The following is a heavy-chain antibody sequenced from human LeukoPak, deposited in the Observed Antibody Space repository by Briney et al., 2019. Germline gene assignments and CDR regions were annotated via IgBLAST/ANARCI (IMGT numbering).Heavy chain of an antibody. V-gene: IGHV1-2*02. Sequence: RASVKVSCKASGYTFTGYYMHWVRQAPGQGLEWMGWINPNSGGTNYAQKFQGRVTMTRDTSISTAYMELSRLRSDDTAVYYCARDGFETVFDPDWGHMTTADYWGQGTLVTVSS. J-gene: IGHJ4*02. CDR1: GYTFTGYY. CDR2: INPNSGGT. CDR3: ARDGFETVFDPDWGHMTTADY. D-gene: IGHD4-17*01.